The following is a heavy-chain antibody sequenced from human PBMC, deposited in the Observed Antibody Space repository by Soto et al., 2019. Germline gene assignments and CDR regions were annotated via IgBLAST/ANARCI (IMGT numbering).Heavy chain of an antibody. CDR3: ARAGWNYGYGGYLSYYYGMDV. J-gene: IGHJ6*02. CDR2: INHSEST. CDR1: VRSFSGYY. V-gene: IGHV4-34*01. Sequence: SETLSLTCAGYVRSFSGYYWRWIRQPPLKCLESIGEINHSESTNYNPSLKSRVTISVDKSTNQFSLKLSSVTAEDTAVYYCARAGWNYGYGGYLSYYYGMDVWGQGTTVTVSS. D-gene: IGHD1-7*01.